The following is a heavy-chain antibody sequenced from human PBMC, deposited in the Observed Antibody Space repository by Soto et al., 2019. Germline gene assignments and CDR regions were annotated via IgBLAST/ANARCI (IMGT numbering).Heavy chain of an antibody. Sequence: QVQLVESGGGLVKPGGSLRLSCAASGLTFSDCYMNWIRQAPGKGLEWVSYISSSGSSINYAGSVKGRFTISRDNAKNSLYLQMNSLRAEDTAMYSCARVRFGAWGYAMAAWGQGTTVTVS. D-gene: IGHD3-16*01. V-gene: IGHV3-11*01. CDR2: ISSSGSSI. J-gene: IGHJ6*02. CDR1: GLTFSDCY. CDR3: ARVRFGAWGYAMAA.